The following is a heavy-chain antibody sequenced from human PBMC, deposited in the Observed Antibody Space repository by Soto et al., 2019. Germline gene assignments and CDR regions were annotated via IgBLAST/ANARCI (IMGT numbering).Heavy chain of an antibody. Sequence: EVQLVESGGALVQPGGSLRLSCAASGFSFSMYWMSWVRQAPGKGLEWVANIKEDGSQKYYVDSVKGRFTISRDNAKNSLYLQMNSLRAEDTAVYYCARHQVGYRVTDYWGQGTLVTVSS. D-gene: IGHD1-26*01. CDR2: IKEDGSQK. V-gene: IGHV3-7*01. J-gene: IGHJ4*01. CDR1: GFSFSMYW. CDR3: ARHQVGYRVTDY.